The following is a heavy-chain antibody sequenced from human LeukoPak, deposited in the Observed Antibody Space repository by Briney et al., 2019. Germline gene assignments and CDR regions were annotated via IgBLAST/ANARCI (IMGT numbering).Heavy chain of an antibody. V-gene: IGHV3-73*01. D-gene: IGHD3-22*01. J-gene: IGHJ5*02. CDR1: GFSFSGSG. CDR3: TVIVGLPT. Sequence: GGSLRLSCAAPGFSFSGSGVQWVRQASGKGLEWVGRTRSKTNSYATAYAASVKGRFTISRDDSRNTAYLQMNSLKAEDTAVYYCTVIVGLPTWGQGTLVTVSS. CDR2: TRSKTNSYAT.